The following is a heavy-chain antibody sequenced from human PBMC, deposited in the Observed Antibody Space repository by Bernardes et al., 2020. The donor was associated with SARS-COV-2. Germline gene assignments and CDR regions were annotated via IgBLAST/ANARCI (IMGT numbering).Heavy chain of an antibody. D-gene: IGHD3-22*01. CDR3: ARTTVYYDSSGYRVGDAFDI. Sequence: SGPTLLKPTQTLTLTCTFSGFSLSTSGMCVSWIRQPPGKALEWLARIDWDDDKYYSTSLKTRLTISKDTSKNQVVLTMTNMDPVDTATYYCARTTVYYDSSGYRVGDAFDIWGQGTMVTVSS. CDR2: IDWDDDK. V-gene: IGHV2-70*11. J-gene: IGHJ3*02. CDR1: GFSLSTSGMC.